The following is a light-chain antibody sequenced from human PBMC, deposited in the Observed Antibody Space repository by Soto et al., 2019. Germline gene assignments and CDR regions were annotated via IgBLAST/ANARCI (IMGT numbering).Light chain of an antibody. CDR1: QSINSW. CDR2: KAS. V-gene: IGKV1-5*03. J-gene: IGKJ1*01. CDR3: QQYDSYSWT. Sequence: DIQMTQSPSTLSASVGDRVTITCRASQSINSWLAWYQQKPGKAPNLLIYKASSLESGVPSRFSGSGSGTEFPLPISSLQPDDFATYYRQQYDSYSWTFGQGTKVEIK.